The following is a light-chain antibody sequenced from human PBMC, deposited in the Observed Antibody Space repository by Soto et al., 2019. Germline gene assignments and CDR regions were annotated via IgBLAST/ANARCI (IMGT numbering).Light chain of an antibody. CDR1: QSVPNNY. Sequence: ELVLTQSPGTLSLSPGERATLYFSASQSVPNNYVAGYQQRLGQAPRLLIYGTSSRAPGISDRFSGGGSGTDFTLTVNRLEPEDFAVYVCQHYGGTRWTSGQGTNVENK. CDR3: QHYGGTRWT. CDR2: GTS. V-gene: IGKV3-20*01. J-gene: IGKJ1*01.